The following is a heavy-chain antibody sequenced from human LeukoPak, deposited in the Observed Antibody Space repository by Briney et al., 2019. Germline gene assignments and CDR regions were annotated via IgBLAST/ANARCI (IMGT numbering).Heavy chain of an antibody. J-gene: IGHJ5*02. CDR1: GGSVSSGSYY. V-gene: IGHV4-61*01. Sequence: KPSETPSLTCTVSGGSVSSGSYYWSWIRQPPGKGLEWIGYIYYSGSTNYNPSLKSRVTISVDTSKNQFSLKLSSVTAADTAVYYCARGAGTPKGGFDPWGQGTLVTVSS. CDR3: ARGAGTPKGGFDP. CDR2: IYYSGST. D-gene: IGHD1-1*01.